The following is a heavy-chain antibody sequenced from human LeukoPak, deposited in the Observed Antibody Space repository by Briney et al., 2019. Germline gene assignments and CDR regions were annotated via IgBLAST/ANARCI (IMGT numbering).Heavy chain of an antibody. V-gene: IGHV3-66*03. J-gene: IGHJ4*02. D-gene: IGHD3-10*01. Sequence: GGSLRLSCAASGFTVSSHYMSWVRQAPGKGLEWVSVIYRTGDTYYADSVKGRFTISRDNSKNTLYLQMNSLRAEDTAVYYCARDYYYFDYWGQGTLVTVSS. CDR2: IYRTGDT. CDR1: GFTVSSHY. CDR3: ARDYYYFDY.